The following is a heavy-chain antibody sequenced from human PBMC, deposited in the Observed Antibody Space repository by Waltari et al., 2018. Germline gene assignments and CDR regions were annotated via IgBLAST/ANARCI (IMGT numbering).Heavy chain of an antibody. CDR3: ARVGPSFWSGYHYYFDY. V-gene: IGHV4-59*01. CDR2: IYYSGST. D-gene: IGHD3-3*01. CDR1: GGSISSYY. J-gene: IGHJ4*02. Sequence: QVQLQESGPGLVKPSETLSLTCTVSGGSISSYYWSWIRQPPGKGLEWIGYIYYSGSTNYNPSLKSRVTISVDTSKNQFSLKLSSVTAADTAVYYCARVGPSFWSGYHYYFDYWGQGTLVTVSS.